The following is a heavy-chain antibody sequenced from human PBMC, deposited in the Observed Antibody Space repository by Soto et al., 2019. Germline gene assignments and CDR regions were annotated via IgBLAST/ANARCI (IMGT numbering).Heavy chain of an antibody. Sequence: QVQLVESGGGVVQAGTSLRLSCAASGFTFSNYAMYWVRQAPGKGLEWVAAIWYDGSNQYYAGSVKGRFTISRDKPKSTLYLHMGSLRVEDTGVYYCARDREDTAMIIIGSWGHGTLVTFSS. CDR1: GFTFSNYA. CDR2: IWYDGSNQ. CDR3: ARDREDTAMIIIGS. V-gene: IGHV3-33*01. D-gene: IGHD5-18*01. J-gene: IGHJ5*01.